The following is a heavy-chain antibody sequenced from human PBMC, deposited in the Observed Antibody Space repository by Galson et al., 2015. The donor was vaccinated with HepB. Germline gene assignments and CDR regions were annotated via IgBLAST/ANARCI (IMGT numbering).Heavy chain of an antibody. CDR2: IYWDGNE. Sequence: PALVKPTQTLTLTCTFSGFSLSSGGVGVGWIRQPPGKALEWLAPIYWDGNERYSSSLKTRLTITKDTSKNQVFLTMTNMDPVDTATYYCAHRRSAMVRGADVAWFDPWGQGTLVTVSS. J-gene: IGHJ5*02. D-gene: IGHD3-10*01. V-gene: IGHV2-5*02. CDR3: AHRRSAMVRGADVAWFDP. CDR1: GFSLSSGGVG.